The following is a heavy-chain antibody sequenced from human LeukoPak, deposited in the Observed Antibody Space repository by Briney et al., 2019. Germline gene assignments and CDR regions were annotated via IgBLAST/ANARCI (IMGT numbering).Heavy chain of an antibody. V-gene: IGHV4-30-4*01. J-gene: IGHJ5*02. CDR3: ARRVIAASDWFDP. Sequence: SETLSLTCTVSGGSISSGDYYWSWIRQPPGKGLEWIGYIYYSGSTYYNPSLKSRVTISVDTSKNQFSLKLSSVTAADTAVYYCARRVIAASDWFDPWGQGTLVTVSS. CDR2: IYYSGST. CDR1: GGSISSGDYY. D-gene: IGHD6-6*01.